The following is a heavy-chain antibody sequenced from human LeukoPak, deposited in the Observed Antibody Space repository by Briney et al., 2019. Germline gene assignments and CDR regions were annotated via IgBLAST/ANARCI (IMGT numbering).Heavy chain of an antibody. Sequence: GGSLRLSCAASGFTVSSNYMSWVRQAPGKGLEWVSVIYSGGSTYYADSVKGRFTISRDNSKNTLYLQMNSLRAEDTAVYYCASSVLRYFDWLFDDAFDIWGQGTMVTVSS. CDR1: GFTVSSNY. CDR2: IYSGGST. D-gene: IGHD3-9*01. J-gene: IGHJ3*02. V-gene: IGHV3-66*01. CDR3: ASSVLRYFDWLFDDAFDI.